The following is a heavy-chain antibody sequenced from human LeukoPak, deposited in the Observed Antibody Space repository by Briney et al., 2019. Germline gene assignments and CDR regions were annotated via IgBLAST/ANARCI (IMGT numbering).Heavy chain of an antibody. V-gene: IGHV4-30-4*08. J-gene: IGHJ4*02. Sequence: SETLSLTCTVSGGSISSGDYYWSWIRQPPGKGLEWIGYIYYSGSTYYNPSLKSRVTISVDTSKNQFSLKLSSVTAADTAVYYCARVPYYYGSGSFDYWGQGTLVTVSS. CDR2: IYYSGST. D-gene: IGHD3-10*01. CDR1: GGSISSGDYY. CDR3: ARVPYYYGSGSFDY.